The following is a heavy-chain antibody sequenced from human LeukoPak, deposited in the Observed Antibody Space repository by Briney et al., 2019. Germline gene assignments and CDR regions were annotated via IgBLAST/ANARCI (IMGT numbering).Heavy chain of an antibody. J-gene: IGHJ4*02. Sequence: GGSLRLSCAASGFTFSSYAMHWVRQAPGKGLEWVAVISYDGSNKYYADSVKGRFTISRDNSKNTLYPQMNSLRAEDTAVYYCARDQNDFWSGYSFDYWGQGTLVTVSS. CDR2: ISYDGSNK. CDR1: GFTFSSYA. CDR3: ARDQNDFWSGYSFDY. D-gene: IGHD3-3*01. V-gene: IGHV3-30-3*01.